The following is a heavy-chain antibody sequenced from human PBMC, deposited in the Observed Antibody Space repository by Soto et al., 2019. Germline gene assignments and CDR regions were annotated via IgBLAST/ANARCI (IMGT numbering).Heavy chain of an antibody. CDR3: ARDIVVVPAAIRGTYYYYGMDV. J-gene: IGHJ6*02. D-gene: IGHD2-2*01. Sequence: GASVKVSCKASGYTFTGYYMHWVRQAPGQGLEWMGWINPNSGGTNYAQKFQGRVTMTRDTSISTAYMELSRLRSDDTAVYYCARDIVVVPAAIRGTYYYYGMDVWGQGTTVTVSS. CDR1: GYTFTGYY. V-gene: IGHV1-2*02. CDR2: INPNSGGT.